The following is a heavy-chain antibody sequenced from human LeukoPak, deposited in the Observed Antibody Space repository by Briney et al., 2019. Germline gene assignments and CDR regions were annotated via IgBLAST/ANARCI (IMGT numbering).Heavy chain of an antibody. J-gene: IGHJ3*01. CDR2: ITGSGSYT. CDR3: AGGIMVMAAASTGSVASDL. Sequence: PGGSLRLSCVASGFTFSVHTMNWVRQAPGKGLDWISAITGSGSYTYYAESLKGRFAISRDSVKNSLYLQMNRLRAEDTAVYYCAGGIMVMAAASTGSVASDLWGQGTAVTVSS. D-gene: IGHD2-15*01. CDR1: GFTFSVHT. V-gene: IGHV3-21*01.